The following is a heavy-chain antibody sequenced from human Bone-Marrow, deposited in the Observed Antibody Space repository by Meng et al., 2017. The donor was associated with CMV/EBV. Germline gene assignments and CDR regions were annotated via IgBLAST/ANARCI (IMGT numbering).Heavy chain of an antibody. CDR2: IEQDDSED. D-gene: IGHD5-24*01. CDR1: GFSISSFW. J-gene: IGHJ3*02. CDR3: ARRGGGGYHNGAFDI. V-gene: IGHV3-7*01. Sequence: GGSLRLSCVASGFSISSFWMSWVRQAPGKGLEWVANIEQDDSEDYHVDPVRGRFTISRDTAKNSVYLQMNSLRVDDTAVYYCARRGGGGYHNGAFDIWGRGTRVTGSS.